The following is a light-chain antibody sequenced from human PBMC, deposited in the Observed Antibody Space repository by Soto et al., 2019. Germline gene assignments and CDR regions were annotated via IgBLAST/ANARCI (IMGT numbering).Light chain of an antibody. V-gene: IGKV3-20*01. CDR1: QSVSSSY. CDR2: GAS. J-gene: IGKJ1*01. Sequence: EIVLTQSPGTLSLSPGERATLSCRASQSVSSSYLAWYQQKPGQAPRLLIYGASSRATGIQDRFSGSGSGTDFTLTISRREPADFAVYYCQQYGSSPRTFGQGPKVEI. CDR3: QQYGSSPRT.